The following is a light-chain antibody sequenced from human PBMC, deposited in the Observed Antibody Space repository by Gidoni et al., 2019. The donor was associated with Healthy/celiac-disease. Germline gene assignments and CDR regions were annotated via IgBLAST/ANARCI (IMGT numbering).Light chain of an antibody. CDR1: QSVSSY. CDR2: DAS. Sequence: EIVLTQSPATLSLSPGERATLSCRASQSVSSYLAWYQQKPGQAPRLLIYDASNRATCIPARFSCSGSGTDFTLTISSLVPEDFAVYYCQQRSNWPLTFGGGTKVDIK. V-gene: IGKV3-11*01. CDR3: QQRSNWPLT. J-gene: IGKJ4*01.